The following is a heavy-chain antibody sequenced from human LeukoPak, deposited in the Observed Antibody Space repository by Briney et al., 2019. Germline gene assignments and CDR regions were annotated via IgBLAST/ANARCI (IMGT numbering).Heavy chain of an antibody. CDR1: GYTFTGYY. CDR2: INPNSGGT. J-gene: IGHJ4*02. CDR3: AREGRFLEWLTFDY. D-gene: IGHD3-3*01. V-gene: IGHV1-2*02. Sequence: GGPVKVSCKASGYTFTGYYMHWVRQAPGQGLEWMGWINPNSGGTNYAQKFQGRVTMTRDMSTSTVYMELSSLRSEDTAVYYCAREGRFLEWLTFDYWGQGTLVTVSS.